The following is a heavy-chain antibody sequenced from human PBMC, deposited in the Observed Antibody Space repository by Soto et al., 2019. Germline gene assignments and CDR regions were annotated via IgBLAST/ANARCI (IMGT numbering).Heavy chain of an antibody. D-gene: IGHD7-27*01. V-gene: IGHV3-48*01. CDR1: GFIISDCA. J-gene: IGHJ6*03. CDR2: ISSSSSVI. Sequence: EVQLVESGGGLVQPGGSLRLSCATSGFIISDCAMNWVRQAPGKGLEWVSYISSSSSVIDYADSVKGRFTVSRDNARNSLYLQMNSLRAEDTAVYYCARVLSWGSNWYYYMDVWGKGTTVTVSS. CDR3: ARVLSWGSNWYYYMDV.